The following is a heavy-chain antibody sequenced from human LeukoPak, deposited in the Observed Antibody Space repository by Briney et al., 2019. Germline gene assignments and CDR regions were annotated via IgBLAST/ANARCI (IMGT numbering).Heavy chain of an antibody. CDR1: GFTFSNYW. V-gene: IGHV3-7*03. J-gene: IGHJ4*02. D-gene: IGHD6-6*01. Sequence: GGALRLSCVGPGFTFSNYWMSWVRQAPGKGLEWVANMKQDGSQQHYVDSVKGRFTISRDNAKNSLYLQMNSLRAEDAAVYYCAKDRRYSSSPSIPDYWGQGTLVTVSS. CDR2: MKQDGSQQ. CDR3: AKDRRYSSSPSIPDY.